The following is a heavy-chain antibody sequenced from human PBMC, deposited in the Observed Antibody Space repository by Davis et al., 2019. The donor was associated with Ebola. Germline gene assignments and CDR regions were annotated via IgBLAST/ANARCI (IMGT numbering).Heavy chain of an antibody. CDR3: ARDRAPIEYSSPWGWFDP. CDR1: GFTFSSYA. D-gene: IGHD6-6*01. V-gene: IGHV3-23*01. J-gene: IGHJ5*02. Sequence: GESLKISCAASGFTFSSYAMSWVRQAPGKGLEWVSAISGSGGSTYYADSVKGRFTISRDNSKNTLYLQMNSLRSEDTAVYYCARDRAPIEYSSPWGWFDPWGQETLVTVSS. CDR2: ISGSGGST.